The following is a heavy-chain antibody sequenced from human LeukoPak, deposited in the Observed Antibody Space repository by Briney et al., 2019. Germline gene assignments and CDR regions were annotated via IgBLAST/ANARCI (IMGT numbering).Heavy chain of an antibody. V-gene: IGHV3-53*01. Sequence: GGSLRLSCAASGFTVSSNYMSWVRQAPGKGLEWVSVIYSSGSTYYADSVKGRFTISRDNSKNTLHLQMNTLRAEDTAVYYCARSDLYCSGGSCTQHFDYWGQGTLVTVSS. D-gene: IGHD2-15*01. CDR2: IYSSGST. J-gene: IGHJ4*02. CDR3: ARSDLYCSGGSCTQHFDY. CDR1: GFTVSSNY.